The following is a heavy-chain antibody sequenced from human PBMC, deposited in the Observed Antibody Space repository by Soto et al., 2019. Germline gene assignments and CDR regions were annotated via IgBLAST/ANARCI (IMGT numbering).Heavy chain of an antibody. Sequence: GGSLRLSCAASGFTFSSYAMNWVRQAPGKGLEWVSVISASGGSTFYADSVKGRFTISRDNSKNTLYLQMNSLRAEDTAIYYCAKAVGGSCYSNLDYWGQGTLVTVSS. CDR1: GFTFSSYA. D-gene: IGHD2-15*01. CDR3: AKAVGGSCYSNLDY. J-gene: IGHJ4*02. V-gene: IGHV3-23*01. CDR2: ISASGGST.